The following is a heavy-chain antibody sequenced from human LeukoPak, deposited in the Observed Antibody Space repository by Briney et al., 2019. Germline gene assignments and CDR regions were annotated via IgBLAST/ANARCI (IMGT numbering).Heavy chain of an antibody. D-gene: IGHD3-3*01. J-gene: IGHJ4*02. Sequence: ASVKVSCKASGYTFTSYGISWVRQAPGQGLEWMGWISAYNGNTNYAQKLQGRVTMTTDASTSTAYMELRSLRSDDTAVYYCARDQANDFWSGYWADYWGQGTLVTVSS. V-gene: IGHV1-18*01. CDR1: GYTFTSYG. CDR2: ISAYNGNT. CDR3: ARDQANDFWSGYWADY.